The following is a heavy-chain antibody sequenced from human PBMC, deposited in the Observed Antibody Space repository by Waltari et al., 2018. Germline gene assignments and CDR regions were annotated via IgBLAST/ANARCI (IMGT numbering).Heavy chain of an antibody. CDR3: AAKGVVLPATYDY. Sequence: QVQLVQSGAEVKKPGASVKVSCKASGYTFSGSYIHWVRQAPGQGLEWMGRIDPNRGGTDYARKVAGRVSMTRDTSISTAYVELSSLRSDDTAVYYCAAKGVVLPATYDYWGQGTLVTVSS. D-gene: IGHD2-15*01. J-gene: IGHJ4*02. CDR1: GYTFSGSY. V-gene: IGHV1-2*06. CDR2: IDPNRGGT.